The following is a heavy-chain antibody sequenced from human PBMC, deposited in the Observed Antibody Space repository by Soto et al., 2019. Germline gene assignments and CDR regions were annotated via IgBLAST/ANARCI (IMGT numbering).Heavy chain of an antibody. Sequence: EVQLLESGGGWVQPGGSLRLSCAVSGFSFSTSARTWARQAPGRGLEWVSGTSGSGDITYNTDSVKGRFAISRDTSRNVVYLQMRSLRAEDTAVYYCAKVPQWVLRYHDWFFDYWGQGTLVTVSS. J-gene: IGHJ4*02. CDR2: TSGSGDIT. D-gene: IGHD3-9*01. CDR3: AKVPQWVLRYHDWFFDY. V-gene: IGHV3-23*01. CDR1: GFSFSTSA.